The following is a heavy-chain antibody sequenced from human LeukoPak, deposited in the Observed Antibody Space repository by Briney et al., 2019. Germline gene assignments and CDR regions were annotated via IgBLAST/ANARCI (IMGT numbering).Heavy chain of an antibody. CDR3: AKDTPVGATKLFPPEYFQH. Sequence: PGGSLRLSCAASGFTFSSYAMSWVRQAPGKGLEWVSAISGSGGSTYYADSVKGRFTISRDNSKNTLYLQMSSLRAEDTAVYYCAKDTPVGATKLFPPEYFQHWGQGTLVTVSS. J-gene: IGHJ1*01. D-gene: IGHD1-26*01. CDR1: GFTFSSYA. CDR2: ISGSGGST. V-gene: IGHV3-23*01.